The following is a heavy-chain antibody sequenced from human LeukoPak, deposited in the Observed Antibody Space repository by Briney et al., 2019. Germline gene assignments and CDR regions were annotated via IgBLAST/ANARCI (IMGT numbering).Heavy chain of an antibody. V-gene: IGHV1-18*01. D-gene: IGHD2-8*01. J-gene: IGHJ4*02. CDR2: ISGNNGNT. CDR1: GYTFTNYG. CDR3: ARELQGYCTNGVCYNKAIIPYY. Sequence: GASVKVSCKASGYTFTNYGISWVRQAPGQGLEWMGWISGNNGNTNNVQNLQGRVTMTTDTSTSTAYMELRSLRSDDTAVYYCARELQGYCTNGVCYNKAIIPYYWGQGTLVTVSS.